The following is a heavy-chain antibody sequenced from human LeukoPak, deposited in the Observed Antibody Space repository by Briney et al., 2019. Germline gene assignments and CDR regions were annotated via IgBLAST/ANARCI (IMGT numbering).Heavy chain of an antibody. CDR3: ARVTLHSSSSEFDY. CDR1: GSSISSSSYY. V-gene: IGHV4-39*07. CDR2: IYYSGST. D-gene: IGHD6-6*01. J-gene: IGHJ4*02. Sequence: SETLSLTCTVSGSSISSSSYYWGWIRQPPGKGLEWIGSIYYSGSTYYNPSLKSRVTISVDTSKNQFSLKLSSVTAADTAVYYCARVTLHSSSSEFDYWGQGTLVTVSS.